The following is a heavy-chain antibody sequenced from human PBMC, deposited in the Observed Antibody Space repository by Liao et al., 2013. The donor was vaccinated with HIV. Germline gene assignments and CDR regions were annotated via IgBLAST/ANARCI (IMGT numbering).Heavy chain of an antibody. CDR2: IYYSGSS. Sequence: QLQLQESGPGLVKSSETLSLTCTVSGGSISSSSCNWGWIRQPPGKGLEWIGTIYYSGSSYYNPSLKSRVTISVDTSKNQFSLKLSSVTAADTAVYYCVAVTTRWWSFALGDWYFDLWGRGTRVTVSS. CDR1: GGSISSSSCN. J-gene: IGHJ2*01. CDR3: VAVTTRWWSFALGDWYFDL. D-gene: IGHD4-17*01. V-gene: IGHV4-39*07.